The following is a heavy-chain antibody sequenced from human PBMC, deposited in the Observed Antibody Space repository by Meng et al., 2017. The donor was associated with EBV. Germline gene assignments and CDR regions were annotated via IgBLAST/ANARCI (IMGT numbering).Heavy chain of an antibody. CDR2: IYSGSST. J-gene: IGHJ4*02. CDR3: AKHRLGPLDY. D-gene: IGHD5-12*01. V-gene: IGHV3-53*01. CDR1: GFTVSSNC. Sequence: VQLVECGGGLIQPGGPLRLSCAASGFTVSSNCMRWVRQAAGKGLEWVSVIYSGSSTYYADSVKGRFTISRDNSKNTLYLQMNSLRAEDTAVYYCAKHRLGPLDYWGQGTLVTVSS.